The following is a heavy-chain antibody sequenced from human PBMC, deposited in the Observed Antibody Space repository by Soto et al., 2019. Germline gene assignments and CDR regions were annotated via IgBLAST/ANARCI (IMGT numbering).Heavy chain of an antibody. D-gene: IGHD5-12*01. V-gene: IGHV1-2*02. CDR2: INPNSGGT. Sequence: PSVKVSCKASGYTFTGYYMHWVRQAPGQGLEWMGWINPNSGGTNYAQKFQGRVTMTRDTSISTAYMELSRLRSDDTAVYYCARARGYSGYYYFDYWGQGTLVTVSS. CDR1: GYTFTGYY. CDR3: ARARGYSGYYYFDY. J-gene: IGHJ4*02.